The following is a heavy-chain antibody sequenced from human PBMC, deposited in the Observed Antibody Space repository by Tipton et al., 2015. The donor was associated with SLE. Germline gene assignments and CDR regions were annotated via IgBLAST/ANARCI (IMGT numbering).Heavy chain of an antibody. CDR1: GFPFNTYP. V-gene: IGHV3-30*04. D-gene: IGHD6-19*01. Sequence: RSLRLSCVASGFPFNTYPMHWVRQAPGKGLEWVAIMPYDGSSESYADSVKGRFTISRDNAKSSLYLQMTSLRVEDSAFYFCAKGHASGWLEQSFDSWGQGTLVTVSS. CDR3: AKGHASGWLEQSFDS. J-gene: IGHJ4*02. CDR2: MPYDGSSE.